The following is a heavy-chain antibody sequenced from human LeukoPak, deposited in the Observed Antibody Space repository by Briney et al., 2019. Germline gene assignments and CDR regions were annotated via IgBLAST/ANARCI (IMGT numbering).Heavy chain of an antibody. J-gene: IGHJ4*02. D-gene: IGHD3-16*01. CDR1: GGSISSYY. CDR3: ARRPYGGNFDY. Sequence: SETLSLTCTVSGGSISSYYWSWIRQPPGKGLEWIGYIYYSGSTNYNPSLESRVTISVDTSKNQFSLELSSVTAADTAVYYCARRPYGGNFDYWGQGTLVSVSS. CDR2: IYYSGST. V-gene: IGHV4-59*08.